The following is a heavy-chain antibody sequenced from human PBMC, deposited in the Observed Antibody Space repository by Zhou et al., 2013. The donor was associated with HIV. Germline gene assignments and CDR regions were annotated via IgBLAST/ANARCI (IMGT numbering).Heavy chain of an antibody. V-gene: IGHV1-69*13. J-gene: IGHJ4*02. CDR3: ARDAHYISSWSRLDY. Sequence: QVQLVQSGAEVKKPGASVKVSCKASGYTFTSYAMHWVRQAPGQRLEWMGGIIPFFGTANYAQKFQGRVAITAAESTRTAYLELSGLRSEDTAVYYCARDAHYISSWSRLDYWGQGTLVTVSS. CDR1: GYTFTSYA. CDR2: IIPFFGTA. D-gene: IGHD6-13*01.